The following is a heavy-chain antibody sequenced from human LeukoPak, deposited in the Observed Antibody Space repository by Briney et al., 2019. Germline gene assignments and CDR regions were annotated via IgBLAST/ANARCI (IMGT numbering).Heavy chain of an antibody. V-gene: IGHV3-21*01. D-gene: IGHD3-16*01. CDR2: ISSSSSYI. CDR3: ARAYVDDAFDI. J-gene: IGHJ3*02. CDR1: GFTFSSYS. Sequence: GGSLRLSCAASGFTFSSYSMNWVRQAPGKGLELVSSISSSSSYIYYADSVKGRFTISRDNAKNSLYLQMNSLRAEDTAVYYCARAYVDDAFDIWGQGTMVTVSS.